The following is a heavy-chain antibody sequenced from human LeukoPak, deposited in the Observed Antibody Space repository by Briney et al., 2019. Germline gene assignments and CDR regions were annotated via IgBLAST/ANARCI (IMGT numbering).Heavy chain of an antibody. J-gene: IGHJ4*02. V-gene: IGHV1-18*01. Sequence: GASVKVSCKASGYTFTSYGISWVRQAPGQGLEWMGWISAYNGNTIYAQKLQGRVTMTTDTSTSTAYMELRSLRSDDTAVYYCARVSLENYYDSSGYPDYWGQGTLVTVSS. CDR2: ISAYNGNT. CDR1: GYTFTSYG. CDR3: ARVSLENYYDSSGYPDY. D-gene: IGHD3-22*01.